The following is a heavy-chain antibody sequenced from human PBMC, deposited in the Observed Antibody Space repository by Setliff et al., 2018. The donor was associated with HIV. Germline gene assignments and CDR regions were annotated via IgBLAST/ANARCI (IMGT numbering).Heavy chain of an antibody. V-gene: IGHV4-4*02. D-gene: IGHD4-4*01. CDR3: SRGWPLGYSKGLDP. CDR2: IYHSGST. J-gene: IGHJ5*02. Sequence: SETLSLTCAVSGASISSTNWWTWVRQSPGEGLEWIGEIYHSGSTNYNPSLKSRITISIDTYKKQFSLKLNSVTAADTAVYYCSRGWPLGYSKGLDPWGPGTLVTVSS. CDR1: GASISSTNW.